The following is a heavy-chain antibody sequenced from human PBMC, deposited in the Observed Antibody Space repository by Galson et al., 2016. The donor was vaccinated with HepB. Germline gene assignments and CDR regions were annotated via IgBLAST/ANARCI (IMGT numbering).Heavy chain of an antibody. Sequence: SLRLSCAASGFAFSSYAMSWVRQAPGKGLEWVALISYDGNNEYYADSVKGRFTISRDNSKNTVYLQMNSLRAEDTAVYYCAKDRPVVIPTSILDYWGQGTLVTVSS. V-gene: IGHV3-30*18. D-gene: IGHD2-2*01. CDR1: GFAFSSYA. J-gene: IGHJ4*02. CDR3: AKDRPVVIPTSILDY. CDR2: ISYDGNNE.